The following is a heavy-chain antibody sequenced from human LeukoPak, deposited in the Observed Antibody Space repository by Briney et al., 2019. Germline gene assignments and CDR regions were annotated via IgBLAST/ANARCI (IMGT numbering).Heavy chain of an antibody. V-gene: IGHV4-34*01. Sequence: GSLRLSCAVSGFTFRSYVMHWIRQPPGKGLEWIGEINHGGSTNYNPSLKSRVTISVDTSKNQFSLKLSSVTAADTAVYYCARWGTRPGIAAAGRRGYYYYYMDVWGKGTTVTVSS. CDR1: GFTFRSYV. D-gene: IGHD6-13*01. CDR3: ARWGTRPGIAAAGRRGYYYYYMDV. J-gene: IGHJ6*03. CDR2: INHGGST.